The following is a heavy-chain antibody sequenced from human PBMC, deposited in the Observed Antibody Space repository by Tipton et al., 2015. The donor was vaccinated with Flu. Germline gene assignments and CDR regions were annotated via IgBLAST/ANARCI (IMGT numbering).Heavy chain of an antibody. Sequence: TLSLTCTVSGGSISSSDYYWGWIRQPPGKGLDWIGTIYYSGSTYYKPSLKSRVTISLDTSKNQFSLKLTSVTAADTAVYYCARTFAEYCSGGSCYSSYYYYGMDVWGQGTTVTVSS. CDR2: IYYSGST. CDR3: ARTFAEYCSGGSCYSSYYYYGMDV. V-gene: IGHV4-39*07. J-gene: IGHJ6*02. D-gene: IGHD2-15*01. CDR1: GGSISSSDYY.